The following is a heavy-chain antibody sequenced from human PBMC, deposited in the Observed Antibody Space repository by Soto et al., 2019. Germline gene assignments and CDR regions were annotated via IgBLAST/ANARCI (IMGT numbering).Heavy chain of an antibody. CDR2: ISGSGGST. CDR3: ATAARPNYYYYYYMDV. Sequence: GGSLRLSCAASGFTFSSYAMSWVRQAPGKGLEWVSAISGSGGSTYYADSVKGRFTISRDNSKNTLYLQMNSLRAEDTAVYYCATAARPNYYYYYYMDVWGKGTTVTVSS. CDR1: GFTFSSYA. J-gene: IGHJ6*03. V-gene: IGHV3-23*01.